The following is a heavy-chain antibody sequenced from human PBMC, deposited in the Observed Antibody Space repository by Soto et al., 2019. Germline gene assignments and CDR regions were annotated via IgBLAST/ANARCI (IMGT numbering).Heavy chain of an antibody. D-gene: IGHD5-18*01. CDR3: ARSRYSYGPYFDY. J-gene: IGHJ4*02. V-gene: IGHV3-74*02. CDR1: GFTVSSDY. Sequence: EVQLVESGGGLIQPGGSLRLSCAASGFTVSSDYMSWVRQAPGKGLEWVSRINSDGSSTSYADSVKGRFTISRDNAKNTLYLQMNSLRAEDTAVYYCARSRYSYGPYFDYWGQGTLVTVSS. CDR2: INSDGSST.